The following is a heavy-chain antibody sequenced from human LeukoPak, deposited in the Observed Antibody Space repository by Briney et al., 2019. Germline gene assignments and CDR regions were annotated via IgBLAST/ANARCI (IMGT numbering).Heavy chain of an antibody. CDR2: ISYDGKKE. J-gene: IGHJ4*02. D-gene: IGHD3-10*01. CDR1: GFTFNTFA. CDR3: AKDRYYGSGSCDY. Sequence: GGSLRLSCAASGFTFNTFAIHWVRQAPGKGLEWVAVISYDGKKEYYADSMKGRFTISRDNSKNTLYLQMNSLRAGDTAVYYCAKDRYYGSGSCDYWGQGTLVTVSS. V-gene: IGHV3-30*18.